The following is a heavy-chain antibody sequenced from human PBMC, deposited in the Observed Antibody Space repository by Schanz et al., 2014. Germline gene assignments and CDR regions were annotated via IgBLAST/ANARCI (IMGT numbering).Heavy chain of an antibody. CDR2: ISYDGNTK. D-gene: IGHD3-3*01. CDR3: ARDLLVSHYDFWSGNDY. Sequence: VQLLESGGGLVQPGGSLRLSCVASGFTFSSYAMSWVRQAPGKGLEWVALISYDGNTKYYADSVKGRFTISRDNSKNTLYLQMNSLRADDTAVYYCARDLLVSHYDFWSGNDYWGQGTLVTVSS. J-gene: IGHJ4*02. CDR1: GFTFSSYA. V-gene: IGHV3-30-3*01.